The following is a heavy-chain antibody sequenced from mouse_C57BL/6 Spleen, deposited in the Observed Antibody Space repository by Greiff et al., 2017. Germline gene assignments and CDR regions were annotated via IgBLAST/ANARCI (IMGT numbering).Heavy chain of an antibody. CDR3: ARSPAYYSNYGWFAY. Sequence: QVQLQQSGAELVRPGSSVKLSCKASGYTFTSYWMHWVKQRPIQGLEWIGNIDPSDSETHYNQKFKDKATLTVDKSSSTAYMQLSSLTSEDSAVYYCARSPAYYSNYGWFAYWGQGTLVTVSA. J-gene: IGHJ3*01. V-gene: IGHV1-52*01. D-gene: IGHD2-5*01. CDR2: IDPSDSET. CDR1: GYTFTSYW.